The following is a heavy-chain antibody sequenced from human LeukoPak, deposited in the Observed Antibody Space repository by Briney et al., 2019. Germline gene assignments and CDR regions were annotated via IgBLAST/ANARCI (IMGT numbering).Heavy chain of an antibody. CDR3: ARHGNYDSSGYYSDDDAFDI. V-gene: IGHV4-59*08. CDR1: GGSISGYY. CDR2: IYYSGST. Sequence: SETLSLTCSVSGGSISGYYWNWIRQPPGKGLEWIGYIYYSGSTNYNPSLKSRVTISVDTSKNQFSLKLSSVTAADTAVYYCARHGNYDSSGYYSDDDAFDIWGQGTMVTVSS. D-gene: IGHD3-22*01. J-gene: IGHJ3*02.